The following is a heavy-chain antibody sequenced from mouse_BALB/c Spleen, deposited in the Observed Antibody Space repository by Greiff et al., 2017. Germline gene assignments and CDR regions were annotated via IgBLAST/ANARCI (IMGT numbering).Heavy chain of an antibody. Sequence: QVQLQQSGAGLVKPGASVKLSCKASGYTFTEHIIHWVKQRSGQGLEWIGWFYPGSGSIKYNEKFKDKATLTADKSSSTVYMELSRLTSEDSAVYFCARHEGYDGGFDYWGQGTTLTVSS. D-gene: IGHD2-14*01. V-gene: IGHV1-62-2*01. CDR1: GYTFTEHI. CDR2: FYPGSGSI. CDR3: ARHEGYDGGFDY. J-gene: IGHJ2*01.